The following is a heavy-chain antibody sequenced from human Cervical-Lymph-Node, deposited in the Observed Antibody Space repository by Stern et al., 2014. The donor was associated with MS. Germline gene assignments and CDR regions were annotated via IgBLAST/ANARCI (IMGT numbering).Heavy chain of an antibody. CDR2: FDPDDGET. V-gene: IGHV1-24*01. CDR3: ATDRDDFRSGYSAPTKGYGLDV. D-gene: IGHD3-3*01. Sequence: QAQLVQSGAEVKKPGASVKVSCKVSGYTLTELSMHWVRQAPGKGLEWMGGFDPDDGETIYAQKFQGRVTMTEDTSTDTAYMELSSLRSEDTAVYYCATDRDDFRSGYSAPTKGYGLDVWGQGTTVTVTS. J-gene: IGHJ6*02. CDR1: GYTLTELS.